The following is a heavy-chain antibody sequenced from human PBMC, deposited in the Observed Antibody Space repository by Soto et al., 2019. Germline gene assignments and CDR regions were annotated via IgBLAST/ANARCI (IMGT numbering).Heavy chain of an antibody. CDR2: INTGNGNT. Sequence: GASVKVSCKASGYTFTNCAMHWVRQAPGQRLEWMGWINTGNGNTKYSQQFQGRVTITADESTSTAYMELSSLRSEDTAVYYCASCITMVRGVIMDYNGMDVWGQGTTVTVSS. CDR3: ASCITMVRGVIMDYNGMDV. J-gene: IGHJ6*02. D-gene: IGHD3-10*01. CDR1: GYTFTNCA. V-gene: IGHV1-3*04.